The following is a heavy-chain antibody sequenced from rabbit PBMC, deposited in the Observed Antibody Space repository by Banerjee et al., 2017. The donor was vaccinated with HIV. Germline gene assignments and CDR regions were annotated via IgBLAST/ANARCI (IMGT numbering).Heavy chain of an antibody. Sequence: QEQLVESGGGLVQPQGSLKLSCTASGFSFSDKAVMCWVRQAPGKRPEWIACIDTGDGDTYYANWAKGRFTISKTSSTTVTLQMTSLTAADTATYFCARDTSSSFSSYGMDLWGPGTLVTVS. J-gene: IGHJ6*01. CDR3: ARDTSSSFSSYGMDL. D-gene: IGHD1-1*01. CDR2: IDTGDGDT. V-gene: IGHV1S45*01. CDR1: GFSFSDKAV.